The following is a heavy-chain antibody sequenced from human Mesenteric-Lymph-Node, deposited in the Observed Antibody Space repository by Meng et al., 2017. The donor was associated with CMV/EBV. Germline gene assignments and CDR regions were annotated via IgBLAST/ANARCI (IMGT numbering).Heavy chain of an antibody. CDR1: GFTFSTHW. Sequence: GESLKISCAASGFTFSTHWMSWVRQAPGKGLEWVALISDDGSNEYYAGSVKGRFTISRDSPKNTLYLQMNSLRAEDTAVYYCAREGGADGYDSSGYYLDYWGQGTLVTVSS. CDR2: ISDDGSNE. V-gene: IGHV3-30*03. J-gene: IGHJ4*02. CDR3: AREGGADGYDSSGYYLDY. D-gene: IGHD3-22*01.